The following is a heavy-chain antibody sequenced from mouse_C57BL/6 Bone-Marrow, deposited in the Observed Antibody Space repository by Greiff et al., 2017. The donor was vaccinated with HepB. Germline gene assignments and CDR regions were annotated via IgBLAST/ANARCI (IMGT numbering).Heavy chain of an antibody. CDR1: GFSLTSYG. J-gene: IGHJ4*01. Sequence: QVQLKESGPGLVQPSQSLSITCTVSGFSLTSYGVHWVRQSPGKGLEWLGVIWRGGSTDYNAAFMSRLSITKDNSKSQVFFKMNSLQADDTAIYYCAKTFYDYDGPYYYAMDYWGQGTSVTVSS. V-gene: IGHV2-5*01. CDR3: AKTFYDYDGPYYYAMDY. D-gene: IGHD2-4*01. CDR2: IWRGGST.